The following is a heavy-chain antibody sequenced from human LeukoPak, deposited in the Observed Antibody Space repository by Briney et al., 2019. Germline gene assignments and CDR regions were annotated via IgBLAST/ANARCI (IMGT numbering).Heavy chain of an antibody. V-gene: IGHV4-4*07. CDR3: ARDRSSRTTVTTRYFDL. J-gene: IGHJ2*01. CDR2: IYTSGST. Sequence: SETLSLTCTVSGGSISSYYWSWIRQPAGKGLEWIGRIYTSGSTNYNRSLKSRVTMSVDASKNQFSLKLSSVTAADTAVYYCARDRSSRTTVTTRYFDLWGRGTLVTVSS. D-gene: IGHD4-17*01. CDR1: GGSISSYY.